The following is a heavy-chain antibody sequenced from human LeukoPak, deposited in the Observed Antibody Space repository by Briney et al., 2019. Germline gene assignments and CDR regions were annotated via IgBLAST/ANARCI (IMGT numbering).Heavy chain of an antibody. D-gene: IGHD5-24*01. CDR1: GGSISNYY. CDR3: ARADYNFAFDI. CDR2: IYYSGST. V-gene: IGHV4-39*07. Sequence: SETLSLTCTVSGGSISNYYWGWIRQALGKGLEWIGSIYYSGSTYYNPSLKSRVTISVDTSKNQFSLKLSSVTAADTAVYYCARADYNFAFDIWGQGTMVTVSS. J-gene: IGHJ3*02.